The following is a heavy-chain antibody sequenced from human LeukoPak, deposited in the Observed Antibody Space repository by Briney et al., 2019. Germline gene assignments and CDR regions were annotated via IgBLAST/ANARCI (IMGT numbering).Heavy chain of an antibody. J-gene: IGHJ4*02. CDR3: ARVGSSGSYYHFDY. Sequence: SETLSLTCTVSDDSIKNYFWTWIRQSPGKGLEWIGYVFYSGSTSYNPSLRSRLTMSVDRSKNQFSLKLSSVTAADTAVYYCARVGSSGSYYHFDYWGQGTLVTVSS. D-gene: IGHD3-10*01. CDR2: VFYSGST. V-gene: IGHV4-59*12. CDR1: DDSIKNYF.